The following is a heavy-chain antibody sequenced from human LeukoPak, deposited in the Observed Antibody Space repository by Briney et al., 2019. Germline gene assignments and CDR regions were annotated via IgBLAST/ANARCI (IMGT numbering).Heavy chain of an antibody. D-gene: IGHD2-15*01. J-gene: IGHJ4*02. CDR3: ARGPGRKGSFDY. Sequence: GSLSPSCAASGFTFSDYYMSCIRPAPGKGLEWVSYISSSGSTRYYADSVKGRFTISRDNAKNSLYLQMNSLGAEDTAVYYCARGPGRKGSFDYWGQGTLVTVSS. CDR1: GFTFSDYY. V-gene: IGHV3-11*01. CDR2: ISSSGSTR.